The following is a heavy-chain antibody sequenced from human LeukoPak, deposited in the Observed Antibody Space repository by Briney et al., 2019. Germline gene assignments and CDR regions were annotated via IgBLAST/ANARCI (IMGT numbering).Heavy chain of an antibody. CDR3: ARRYYYNLGSFPFDF. CDR1: GGPFSGYF. J-gene: IGHJ4*02. CDR2: IHNSGTT. V-gene: IGHV4-34*01. D-gene: IGHD3-10*01. Sequence: SETLSLTCAVSGGPFSGYFWSWIRQSSGKGLEWIGEIHNSGTTNYNPSLNSRVTTSEDTSKNQFYLNLSSVTAADTAVYYCARRYYYNLGSFPFDFWGQGTLVTVSS.